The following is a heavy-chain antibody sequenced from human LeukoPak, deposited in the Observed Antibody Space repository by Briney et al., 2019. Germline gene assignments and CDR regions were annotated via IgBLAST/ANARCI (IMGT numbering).Heavy chain of an antibody. CDR2: MNPNSGNT. CDR1: GYTFTSYD. D-gene: IGHD5-18*01. CDR3: ARVEDTAPVDFDY. V-gene: IGHV1-8*02. J-gene: IGHJ4*02. Sequence: ASVKVSCKASGYTFTSYDINWVRQATGQGLEWMGWMNPNSGNTGYAQKFQGRVTMTTDTSTSTAYMELRSLRSDDTAVYYCARVEDTAPVDFDYWGQGTLVTVSS.